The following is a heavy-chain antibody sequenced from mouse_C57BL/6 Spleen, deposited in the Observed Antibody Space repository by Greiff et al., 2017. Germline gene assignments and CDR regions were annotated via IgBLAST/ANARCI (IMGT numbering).Heavy chain of an antibody. D-gene: IGHD2-4*01. CDR2: ISSGSSTI. J-gene: IGHJ1*03. CDR3: ARDDYDWYFDV. V-gene: IGHV5-17*01. Sequence: EVMLVESGGGLVKPGGSLKLSCAASGFTFSDYGMHWVRQAPEKGLEWVAYISSGSSTIYYADTVKGRFTISRDNAKNTLFLQMTSLRSEDTAMYYCARDDYDWYFDVWGTGTTVTVSS. CDR1: GFTFSDYG.